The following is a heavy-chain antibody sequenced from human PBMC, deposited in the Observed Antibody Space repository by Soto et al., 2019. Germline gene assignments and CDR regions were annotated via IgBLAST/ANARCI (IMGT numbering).Heavy chain of an antibody. D-gene: IGHD6-13*01. V-gene: IGHV1-18*04. Sequence: ASVKVSCKASGYTFTSYGISWVRQAPGQGLEWMGWISAYNGNTNYAQKLQGRVTMTTDTSTSTAYMELRSLRSDDTAVYYCARSAVGIAAAGNHSYPYNWFGPWGQGTLVTVSS. CDR3: ARSAVGIAAAGNHSYPYNWFGP. CDR2: ISAYNGNT. CDR1: GYTFTSYG. J-gene: IGHJ5*02.